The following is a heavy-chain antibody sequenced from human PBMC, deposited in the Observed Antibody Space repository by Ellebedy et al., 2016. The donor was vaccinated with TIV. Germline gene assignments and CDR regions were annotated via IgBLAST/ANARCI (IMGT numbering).Heavy chain of an antibody. J-gene: IGHJ4*02. CDR2: ISGSGGST. V-gene: IGHV3-23*01. D-gene: IGHD5-18*01. Sequence: GESLKISCADSGFTFSSHAMSWVRQAPGKGLELVSAISGSGGSTYYADSVKGRFNISRDNSKNTLYLQMNSLRAEDTAVYYCAQGGYSSLIDYWGQGTLVTVSS. CDR3: AQGGYSSLIDY. CDR1: GFTFSSHA.